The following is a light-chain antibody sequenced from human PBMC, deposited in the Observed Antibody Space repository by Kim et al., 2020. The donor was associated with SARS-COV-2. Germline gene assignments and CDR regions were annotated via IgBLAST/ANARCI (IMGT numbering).Light chain of an antibody. CDR3: QHYGSSSGS. V-gene: IGKV3-20*01. CDR2: SAS. CDR1: PVINRNY. Sequence: SPANRATLPCRDSPVINRNYLAWYQQKPGQAPKLLIHSASSRATGIPDRFSGSGSGTDFTLTISRLEPEDFALYYCQHYGSSSGSFGPGTKVDIK. J-gene: IGKJ1*01.